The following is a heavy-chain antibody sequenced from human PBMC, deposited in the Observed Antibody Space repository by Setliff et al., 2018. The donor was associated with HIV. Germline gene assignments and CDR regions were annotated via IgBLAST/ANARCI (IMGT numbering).Heavy chain of an antibody. V-gene: IGHV4-39*01. CDR2: IYYSGNT. CDR1: GGSISSSTYY. J-gene: IGHJ5*02. Sequence: KASETLSLTCTVSGGSISSSTYYWGWIRQPPGKGLEWIGSIYYSGNTYYNPSLKSRVTISVDTSKNQFSLKLSPVTAADTAVYYCAGHVAATGGADLWGQGTLVTVSS. D-gene: IGHD6-13*01. CDR3: AGHVAATGGADL.